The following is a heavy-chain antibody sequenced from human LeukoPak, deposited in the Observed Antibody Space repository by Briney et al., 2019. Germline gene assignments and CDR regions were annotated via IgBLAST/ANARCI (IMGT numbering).Heavy chain of an antibody. D-gene: IGHD3-3*01. V-gene: IGHV3-9*01. CDR3: ARDLMGEDYDFWSGYYYFDY. J-gene: IGHJ4*02. CDR2: ITWDGGNI. CDR1: GFTFADYT. Sequence: GGSLRLSCVTSGFTFADYTMHWVRHLQGKGLEWLSGITWDGGNIAYADSEKGRFTISRDNAKNSLYLQMNSLRAEDTAVYYCARDLMGEDYDFWSGYYYFDYWGQGTLVTVSS.